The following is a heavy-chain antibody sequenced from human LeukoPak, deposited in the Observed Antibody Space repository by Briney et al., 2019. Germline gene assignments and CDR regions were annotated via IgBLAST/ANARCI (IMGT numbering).Heavy chain of an antibody. J-gene: IGHJ4*02. Sequence: SETLSLTCAVYGGSFSGYYWSWIRQPLGKGLEWIGEINHSGSTNYNPSLKSRVTISVDTSKNQFSLKLSSVTAADTAVYYCARGRGSTMGYWGQGTLVTVSS. CDR1: GGSFSGYY. CDR3: ARGRGSTMGY. V-gene: IGHV4-34*01. D-gene: IGHD2-2*01. CDR2: INHSGST.